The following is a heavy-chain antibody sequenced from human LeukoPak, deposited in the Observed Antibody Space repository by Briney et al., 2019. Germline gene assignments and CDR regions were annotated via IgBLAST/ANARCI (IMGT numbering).Heavy chain of an antibody. CDR3: ARGGRNYYYGMDV. Sequence: NSSETLSLTCAVYGGSFSGYYWSWIRQPPGKGLEWIGEINHSGSTNYNPSLKSRVTISVDTSKNQFSLKLSSVTAADTAVNYCARGGRNYYYGMDVWGQGTTVTVSS. V-gene: IGHV4-34*01. CDR1: GGSFSGYY. J-gene: IGHJ6*02. CDR2: INHSGST.